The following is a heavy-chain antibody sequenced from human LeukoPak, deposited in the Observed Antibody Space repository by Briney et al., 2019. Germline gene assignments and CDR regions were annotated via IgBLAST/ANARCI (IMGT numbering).Heavy chain of an antibody. Sequence: GGSLRLSCAASGFTFSSYAMHWVRQAPGKGLESVSTISSNGVSTYYADSVKGRFTISRDNSKNTLYLQMGSLRAEDMAVYYCARVGGGGYFDSWGQGTLVTVSS. CDR3: ARVGGGGYFDS. V-gene: IGHV3-64*02. CDR2: ISSNGVST. J-gene: IGHJ4*02. D-gene: IGHD3-16*01. CDR1: GFTFSSYA.